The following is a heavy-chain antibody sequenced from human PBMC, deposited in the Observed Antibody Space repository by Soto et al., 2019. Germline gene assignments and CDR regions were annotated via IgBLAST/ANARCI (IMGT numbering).Heavy chain of an antibody. CDR1: GYSFTSYD. J-gene: IGHJ4*02. CDR3: AREDAYCISTSCYYTTDY. CDR2: MNPNSGNT. V-gene: IGHV1-8*01. Sequence: ASVKVSCKASGYSFTSYDINWVRQATGQGLEWMGWMNPNSGNTGYAQKLQGRVTMTTDTSTSTAYMELRSLRSDDTAVYYCAREDAYCISTSCYYTTDYWGQGTLVTVSS. D-gene: IGHD2-2*01.